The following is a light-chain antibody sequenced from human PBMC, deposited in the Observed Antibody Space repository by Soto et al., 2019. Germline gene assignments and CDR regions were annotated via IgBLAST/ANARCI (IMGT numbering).Light chain of an antibody. J-gene: IGLJ2*01. CDR3: CSYAGFSTFVV. CDR2: EGS. CDR1: SSDVGSYHL. Sequence: QSVLTQPASVSGSPGQSITISCTGTSSDVGSYHLVSWYQHHPGKAPKLIIYEGSKRPSGISSHFSGSKSGNTASLTISGLQAEDEADYHCCSYAGFSTFVVFGGGTTLTVL. V-gene: IGLV2-23*03.